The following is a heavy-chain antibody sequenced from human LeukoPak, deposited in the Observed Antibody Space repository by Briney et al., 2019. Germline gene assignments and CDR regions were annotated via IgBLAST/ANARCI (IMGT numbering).Heavy chain of an antibody. J-gene: IGHJ4*02. CDR2: IYYSGGT. CDR1: GGSISTYY. CDR3: ARRSHGGYFDY. D-gene: IGHD4-23*01. V-gene: IGHV4-59*12. Sequence: SETLSLTCTVSGGSISTYYWSWIRQPPGKGLEWIGYIYYSGGTNYNPSLNSRVTISVDTSKNQFSLKLSSVTAADTAVYYCARRSHGGYFDYWGQGTLVTVSS.